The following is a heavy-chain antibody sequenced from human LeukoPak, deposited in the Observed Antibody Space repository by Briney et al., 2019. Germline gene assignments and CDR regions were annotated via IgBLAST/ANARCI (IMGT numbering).Heavy chain of an antibody. CDR2: IYYSGST. V-gene: IGHV4-59*01. CDR3: AGGVWWNLQSYYFDY. CDR1: GGSITSYY. J-gene: IGHJ4*02. D-gene: IGHD3-16*01. Sequence: SETLSLTCTVSGGSITSYYWSWIRQPPGKGLEWIGYIYYSGSTKYNPSLKSRVTISVDTSKNQFSLKLSSVTAEDTAVYYCAGGVWWNLQSYYFDYWGQGTLVTVTS.